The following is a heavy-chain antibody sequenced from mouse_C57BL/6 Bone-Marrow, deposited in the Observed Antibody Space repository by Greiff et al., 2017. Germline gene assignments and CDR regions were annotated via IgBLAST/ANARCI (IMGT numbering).Heavy chain of an antibody. CDR3: ARHPFLPYSFDY. Sequence: EVQLVESGRDLVKPGASLKLSCAASGFTFSSYGMSWVRQTPDKRLEWVATISSGGSYTYYPDSVKGRFTITRDNAKTTLYLQMSSLKSEDTAMYYYARHPFLPYSFDYWGQGTTLTVSS. CDR1: GFTFSSYG. CDR2: ISSGGSYT. J-gene: IGHJ2*01. V-gene: IGHV5-6*01.